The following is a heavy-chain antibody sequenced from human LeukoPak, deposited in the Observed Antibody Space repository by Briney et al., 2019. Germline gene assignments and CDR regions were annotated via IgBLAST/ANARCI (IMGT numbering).Heavy chain of an antibody. CDR3: ARVRYFDEPDDY. J-gene: IGHJ4*02. D-gene: IGHD3-9*01. CDR2: ISSNGGST. Sequence: GGSLRLSCSASGFTFSSYAMHWVRQAPGKGLEYVSAISSNGGSTYYADSVKGRFTISRDNSKNTLYLQMNSLRDEDTAVYYCARVRYFDEPDDYWGQGTLVTVSS. V-gene: IGHV3-64*04. CDR1: GFTFSSYA.